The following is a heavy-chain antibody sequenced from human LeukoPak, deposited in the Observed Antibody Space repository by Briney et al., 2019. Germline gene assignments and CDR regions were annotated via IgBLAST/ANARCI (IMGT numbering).Heavy chain of an antibody. CDR3: ARDGVVGAKS. D-gene: IGHD1-26*01. J-gene: IGHJ4*02. V-gene: IGHV1-69*05. Sequence: SAKVSCKASGGTFSSYAISWVRQAPGQGLEWMGRIIPIFGTANYAQKLQGRVTMTTDTSTSTAYMELRSLRSDDTAVYYCARDGVVGAKSWGQGTLVTVSS. CDR2: IIPIFGTA. CDR1: GGTFSSYA.